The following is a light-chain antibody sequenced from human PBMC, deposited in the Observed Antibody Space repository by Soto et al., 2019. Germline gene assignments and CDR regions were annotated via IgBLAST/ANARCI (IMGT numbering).Light chain of an antibody. J-gene: IGKJ2*01. CDR1: QSVSSSY. CDR3: QQYGSSPYT. Sequence: EIVLTQSPGTLSLSPGERATLSCRASQSVSSSYLAWYQHIPGQAPRLLIYGASSRATGIPDRFSGSESGTDFTLTISRLEPEYFAVYYCQQYGSSPYTFGQGTKLEIK. CDR2: GAS. V-gene: IGKV3-20*01.